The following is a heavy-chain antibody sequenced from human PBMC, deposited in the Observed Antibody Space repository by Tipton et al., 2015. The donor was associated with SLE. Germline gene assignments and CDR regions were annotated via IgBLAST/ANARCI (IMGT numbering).Heavy chain of an antibody. V-gene: IGHV4-59*01. CDR1: GGSISSYY. CDR3: ARDPAPYSSPSEYFDL. J-gene: IGHJ2*01. CDR2: IYYSGST. D-gene: IGHD6-6*01. Sequence: LRLSCTVSGGSISSYYWSWIRQPPGKGLEWTGYIYYSGSTNYNPSLKSRVTISVDTSKNQFSLKLSSVTAADTAVYYCARDPAPYSSPSEYFDLWGRGTLVTVSS.